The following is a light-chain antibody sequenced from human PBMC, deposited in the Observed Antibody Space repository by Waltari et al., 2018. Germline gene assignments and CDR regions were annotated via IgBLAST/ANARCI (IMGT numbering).Light chain of an antibody. CDR2: GQN. CDR3: HSRDTTSTRL. J-gene: IGLJ2*01. CDR1: SLRRFY. V-gene: IGLV3-19*01. Sequence: SSELTQDPAVSVALGQTVRITCQGDSLRRFYASWYQKRPGQSPILVLYGQNNRPSGNPDRFSSSTSGNTASLTMTRAQAEDEGDYFCHSRDTTSTRLFGGGTRVTV.